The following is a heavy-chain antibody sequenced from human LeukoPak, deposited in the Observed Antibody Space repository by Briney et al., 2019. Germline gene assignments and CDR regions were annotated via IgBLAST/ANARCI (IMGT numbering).Heavy chain of an antibody. CDR1: GGSISSYY. V-gene: IGHV4-59*01. CDR2: IYYSVST. CDR3: ARDPSGPYGGPFDY. J-gene: IGHJ4*02. D-gene: IGHD4/OR15-4a*01. Sequence: PSETLSLTCTVSGGSISSYYWSWIRQPPGKGLEWIGYIYYSVSTNYNPSLKSRVTISVDTSKNQFSLKLSSVTAADTAVYYCARDPSGPYGGPFDYWGQGTLVTVSS.